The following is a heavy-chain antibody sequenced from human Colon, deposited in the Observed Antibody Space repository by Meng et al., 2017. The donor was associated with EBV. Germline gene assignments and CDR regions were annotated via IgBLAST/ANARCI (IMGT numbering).Heavy chain of an antibody. V-gene: IGHV4-39*01. D-gene: IGHD7-27*01. Sequence: QLQLHEAGPRLVKPSETLSLTCTVSGGSISSSSYYWGWIRQPPGKGLEWIGSIYYSGSTYYNPSLKSRVTISVDTSKNQFSLKLSSVTAADTAVYYCASPLGILGIVDLWGRGTLVTVSS. CDR2: IYYSGST. J-gene: IGHJ2*01. CDR1: GGSISSSSYY. CDR3: ASPLGILGIVDL.